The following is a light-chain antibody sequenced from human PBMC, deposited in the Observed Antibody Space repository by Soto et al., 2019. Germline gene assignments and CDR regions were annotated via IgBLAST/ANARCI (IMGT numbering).Light chain of an antibody. CDR3: SSYAGSDTYV. CDR2: EVT. J-gene: IGLJ1*01. V-gene: IGLV2-8*01. CDR1: SSDVGGYNY. Sequence: QSVLTQPPFSSGSPGQSVTISCTGTSSDVGGYNYVSWYQHHPGKAPKLIIYEVTKRPSGVPDRFSGSKSGTTASLTVSGLQAEDEADYFCSSYAGSDTYVFGTGTKVTVL.